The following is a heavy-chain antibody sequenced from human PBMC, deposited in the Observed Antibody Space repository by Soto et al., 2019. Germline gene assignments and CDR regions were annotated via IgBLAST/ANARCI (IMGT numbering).Heavy chain of an antibody. Sequence: EVQLVDSGGGLVQPGGSLRLSCAASEFTFRSYWMHWVRQSPGKGLVWVSRISGDGSSTTYADSVRGRFTISRDNSKNTLYLQMNSLRAEDTAVYYCARDRNYCSSTSCYTLGYWGQGTLVTVSS. D-gene: IGHD2-2*02. CDR2: ISGDGSST. J-gene: IGHJ4*02. CDR3: ARDRNYCSSTSCYTLGY. CDR1: EFTFRSYW. V-gene: IGHV3-74*01.